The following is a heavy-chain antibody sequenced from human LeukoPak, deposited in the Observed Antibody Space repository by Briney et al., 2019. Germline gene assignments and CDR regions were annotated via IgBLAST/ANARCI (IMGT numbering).Heavy chain of an antibody. CDR1: GHTFTSYG. J-gene: IGHJ3*02. CDR2: ISAYNGNT. Sequence: ASVKVSCKASGHTFTSYGISWVRQAPGQGLEWMGWISAYNGNTNYAQKLQGRVTMTTDISTSTAYMELRSLRSDDTAVYYCARDVLSYGRRGAFDIWGQGTMVTVSS. V-gene: IGHV1-18*01. CDR3: ARDVLSYGRRGAFDI. D-gene: IGHD3-16*01.